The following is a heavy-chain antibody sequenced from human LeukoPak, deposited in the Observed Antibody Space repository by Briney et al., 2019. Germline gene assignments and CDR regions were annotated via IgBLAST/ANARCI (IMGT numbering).Heavy chain of an antibody. CDR3: AREVYSYALDALDL. CDR1: GFRFNNYA. Sequence: PGRSLRLSCAASGFRFNNYAMHWVRQPSGTGLEWVAVISMDGIQEYYADSVKGRFSISRDNSKNTLYLQMNSLRSEDTAVYYCAREVYSYALDALDLWGQGTMVTVSS. J-gene: IGHJ3*01. D-gene: IGHD5-18*01. CDR2: ISMDGIQE. V-gene: IGHV3-30*04.